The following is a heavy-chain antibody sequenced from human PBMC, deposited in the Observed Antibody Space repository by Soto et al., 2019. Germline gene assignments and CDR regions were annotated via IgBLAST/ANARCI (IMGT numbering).Heavy chain of an antibody. J-gene: IGHJ4*02. V-gene: IGHV3-66*04. D-gene: IGHD6-6*01. CDR3: SRLVGY. CDR1: GFTVSSNY. CDR2: IYSGGST. Sequence: EVQLVESGGGLVQPGGSLRLSCAASGFTVSSNYMSWVRQAPGKGLEWVSVIYSGGSTYYADAVKGRFTISRDNSKNTLYLHMNSPRAEDTAVCYCSRLVGYWGQGTMVTVSS.